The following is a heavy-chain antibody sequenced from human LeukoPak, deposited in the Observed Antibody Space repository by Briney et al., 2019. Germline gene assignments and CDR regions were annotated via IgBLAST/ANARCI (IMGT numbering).Heavy chain of an antibody. J-gene: IGHJ4*02. CDR1: GFTFSGFW. Sequence: AGGSLRLSCAASGFTFSGFWMSWVRQAPGKGLEWVANIKVDGSEKNYVDSVRGRFTISRDNAKNSLYLQMNSLRAEDTAVYYCTRNGRSLDYWGQGTLVTASS. V-gene: IGHV3-7*01. CDR3: TRNGRSLDY. D-gene: IGHD2-15*01. CDR2: IKVDGSEK.